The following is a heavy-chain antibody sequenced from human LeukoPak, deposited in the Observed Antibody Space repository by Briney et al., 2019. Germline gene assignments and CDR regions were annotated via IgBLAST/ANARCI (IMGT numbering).Heavy chain of an antibody. CDR1: GFTFGSYA. D-gene: IGHD4-23*01. CDR2: LSGSGGST. V-gene: IGHV3-23*01. J-gene: IGHJ4*02. CDR3: AKSRTVVIPLDY. Sequence: GGSLRLSCAASGFTFGSYAMNWVRQAPGRGLEWVSTLSGSGGSTYYADAVKGRFTISRDNSKNTLYLQMNSLRAEDTAVYYCAKSRTVVIPLDYWGQGALVTVSS.